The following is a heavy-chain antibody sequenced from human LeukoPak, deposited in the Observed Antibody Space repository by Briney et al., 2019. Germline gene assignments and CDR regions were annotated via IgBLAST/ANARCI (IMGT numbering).Heavy chain of an antibody. J-gene: IGHJ4*02. CDR1: GYSINSGYF. V-gene: IGHV4-38-2*02. D-gene: IGHD2-15*01. CDR2: ANHRGST. Sequence: SDTLSLTCTVSGYSINSGYFWVWVRQPPGKGLEWIGGANHRGSTHYNPSLQSRVTISVDTSNNQFSLKLISVTAADTAVFYCARFSAATPHSFFFDNWGQGALVTVSS. CDR3: ARFSAATPHSFFFDN.